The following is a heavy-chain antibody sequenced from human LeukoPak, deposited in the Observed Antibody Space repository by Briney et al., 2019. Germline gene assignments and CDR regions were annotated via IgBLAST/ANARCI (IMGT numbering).Heavy chain of an antibody. CDR3: ARTQTEYSYGHPYCFDY. CDR2: INSDGSST. Sequence: GGSLRLSCAASGFTFSSYWMHWVRQVPGKGLVWVSRINSDGSSTSYADSVKGRFTIPRDNAKNTLYLQMNSLRAEDTAVYYCARTQTEYSYGHPYCFDYWGQGTLVTVSS. V-gene: IGHV3-74*01. J-gene: IGHJ4*02. CDR1: GFTFSSYW. D-gene: IGHD5-18*01.